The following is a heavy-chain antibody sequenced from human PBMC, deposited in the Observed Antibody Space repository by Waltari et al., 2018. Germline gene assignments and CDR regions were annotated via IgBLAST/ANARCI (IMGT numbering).Heavy chain of an antibody. J-gene: IGHJ4*02. Sequence: EVQLLESGGGLVQPGGSLRLSCAASGFRFSTCAMSWVRQAPGKGLEWVSGISGSGARTSYADSVKGRFTISRDNSKDTLYLQMNSLRVEDMAVYYCVGGNYDFWSGYYTGAWSSDYWGQGTLVTVSS. CDR2: ISGSGART. V-gene: IGHV3-23*01. CDR3: VGGNYDFWSGYYTGAWSSDY. CDR1: GFRFSTCA. D-gene: IGHD3-3*01.